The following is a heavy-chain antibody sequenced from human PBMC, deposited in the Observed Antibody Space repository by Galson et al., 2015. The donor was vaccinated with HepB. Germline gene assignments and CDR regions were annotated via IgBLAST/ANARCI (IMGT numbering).Heavy chain of an antibody. CDR1: GFTFSSYA. CDR3: ARDRYSYAELYFDY. V-gene: IGHV3-30*04. D-gene: IGHD5-18*01. CDR2: ISYDGSNK. Sequence: SLRLSCAASGFTFSSYAMHWVRQAPGKGLEWVAVISYDGSNKYYADSVKGRFTISRDNSKNTLYLQMNSLRAEDTAVYYCARDRYSYAELYFDYWGQGTLVTVSS. J-gene: IGHJ4*02.